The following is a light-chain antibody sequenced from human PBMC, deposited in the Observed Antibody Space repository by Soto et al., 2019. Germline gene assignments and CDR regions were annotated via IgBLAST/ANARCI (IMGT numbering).Light chain of an antibody. CDR1: SGHSSYI. CDR2: LEGSGNY. V-gene: IGLV4-60*02. Sequence: QLVLTQSSSASASLGSSVKLTCTLSSGHSSYIIAWHQQQPGKAPRYLMKLEGSGNYNKGSGVPDRFSGSSSGADRYLTISNLQFEDEADYYCETWDSNTHEFGGGTKLTVL. CDR3: ETWDSNTHE. J-gene: IGLJ3*02.